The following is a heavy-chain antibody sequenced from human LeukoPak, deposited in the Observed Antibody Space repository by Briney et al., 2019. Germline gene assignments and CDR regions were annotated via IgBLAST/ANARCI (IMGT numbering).Heavy chain of an antibody. D-gene: IGHD2-2*02. CDR3: AREVWAVEPAAISGAGGIDG. CDR1: GVSLSSYS. V-gene: IGHV4-4*07. CDR2: ISTSGST. Sequence: PETLSLSCAVSGVSLSSYSRSWVRQPPGQGLEWIGGISTSGSTKYNASPTSRVTISVDTPKKKISRKLSSGTAADTAGYYWAREVWAVEPAAISGAGGIDGWGQGTTVS. J-gene: IGHJ6*01.